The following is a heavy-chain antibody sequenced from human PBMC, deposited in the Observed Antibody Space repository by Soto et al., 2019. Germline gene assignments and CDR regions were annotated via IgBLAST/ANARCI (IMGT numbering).Heavy chain of an antibody. J-gene: IGHJ4*02. CDR1: GYIFNAYS. Sequence: ASVKVSCKASGYIFNAYSMHWVRQAPGQGLEWVGWFNPNSGDTIYAQKFQGRVTLTGDTSISTAYMELYSLTSDDTAVYYCAREASAVISLDYWGQGTLVTVSS. V-gene: IGHV1-2*02. D-gene: IGHD6-19*01. CDR2: FNPNSGDT. CDR3: AREASAVISLDY.